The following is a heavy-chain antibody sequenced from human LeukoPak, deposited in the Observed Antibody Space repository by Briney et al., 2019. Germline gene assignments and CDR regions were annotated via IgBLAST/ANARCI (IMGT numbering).Heavy chain of an antibody. V-gene: IGHV3-23*01. J-gene: IGHJ4*02. CDR1: GFTFSDHF. Sequence: PGGSLRLSCAASGFTFSDHFMDWVRQAPGKGLEWVSAISGSGGSTYYADSVKGRFTISRDNSKNTLYLQMNSLRAEDAAVYYCAKGLAEYYYDSSGYYYWGQGTLVTVSS. CDR3: AKGLAEYYYDSSGYYY. CDR2: ISGSGGST. D-gene: IGHD3-22*01.